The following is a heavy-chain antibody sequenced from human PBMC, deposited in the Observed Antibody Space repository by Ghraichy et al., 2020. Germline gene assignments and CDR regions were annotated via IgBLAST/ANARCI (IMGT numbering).Heavy chain of an antibody. Sequence: GGSLRLSCAAPGFTFSSYGMHWVRQAPGKGLEWVAVISYDGSNKYYADSVKGRFTISRDNSKNTLYLQMNSLRAEDTAVYYCAKDPHGVLRYFDWLSGGQGTLVTVSS. CDR3: AKDPHGVLRYFDWLS. J-gene: IGHJ4*02. CDR2: ISYDGSNK. D-gene: IGHD3-9*01. CDR1: GFTFSSYG. V-gene: IGHV3-30*18.